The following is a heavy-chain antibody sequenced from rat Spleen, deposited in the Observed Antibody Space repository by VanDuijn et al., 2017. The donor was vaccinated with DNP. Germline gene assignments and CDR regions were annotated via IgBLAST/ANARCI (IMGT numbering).Heavy chain of an antibody. J-gene: IGHJ3*01. CDR3: ATSPGPNWFAY. D-gene: IGHD1-4*01. V-gene: IGHV5-25*01. CDR2: ISPSGGSL. Sequence: EVQLVESGGGLVQPGRSLKLSCAASGFTFSDYIMAWVRQVPKKGLEWVASISPSGGSLFYRDSVKGRFTISRDNANRTLYLQMDSLRSEDTATYYCATSPGPNWFAYWGQGTLVTVSS. CDR1: GFTFSDYI.